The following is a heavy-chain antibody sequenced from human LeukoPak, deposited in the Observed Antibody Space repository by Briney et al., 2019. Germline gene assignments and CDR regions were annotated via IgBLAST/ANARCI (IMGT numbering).Heavy chain of an antibody. D-gene: IGHD2-8*02. V-gene: IGHV4-61*02. CDR1: GGSISSGSYY. CDR3: AREFTGGTYYFDY. Sequence: SQTLSLTCTVSGGSISSGSYYWHWIRQPAGKGLEWVGRIYTSGSTNYNPSLNSRVTISVDTSKNRFSLKLTSVTAADTAVYYCAREFTGGTYYFDYWGQGTLVTVSS. J-gene: IGHJ4*02. CDR2: IYTSGST.